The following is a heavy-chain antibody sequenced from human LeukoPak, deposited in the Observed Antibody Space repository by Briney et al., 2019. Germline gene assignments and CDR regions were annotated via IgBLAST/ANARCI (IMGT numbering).Heavy chain of an antibody. Sequence: PGGSLRLSCAASGFTFSIFTMSWVRQAPGKGLEWVSSISSGSSYIYYADSVKGRFTISRGNAKNSLYLQMNSLRADDTAVYYCAKEGYCSSATCHFDYWGQGTLVTVSS. CDR2: ISSGSSYI. J-gene: IGHJ4*02. V-gene: IGHV3-21*06. CDR3: AKEGYCSSATCHFDY. D-gene: IGHD2-2*01. CDR1: GFTFSIFT.